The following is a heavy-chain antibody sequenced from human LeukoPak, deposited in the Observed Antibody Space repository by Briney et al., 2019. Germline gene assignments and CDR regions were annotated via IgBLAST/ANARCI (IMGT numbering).Heavy chain of an antibody. CDR3: ARGRYSGSYYDIIWFDP. V-gene: IGHV1-8*02. CDR2: MNPNSGNT. D-gene: IGHD1-26*01. J-gene: IGHJ5*02. CDR1: GYTFTSYD. Sequence: ASVKVSCKASGYTFTSYDINWVRQATGQGLEWMGWMNPNSGNTGYAQKFQGRVTMTRNTSISTASMELSSLRSEDTAVYYCARGRYSGSYYDIIWFDPWGQGTLVTVSS.